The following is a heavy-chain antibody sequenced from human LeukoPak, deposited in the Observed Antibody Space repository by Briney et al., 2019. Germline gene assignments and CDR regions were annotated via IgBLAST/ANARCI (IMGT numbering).Heavy chain of an antibody. CDR3: ARGEVRGVIILRSVGMDV. CDR1: GGSISSGGYY. CDR2: IYYSGST. J-gene: IGHJ6*02. D-gene: IGHD3-10*01. V-gene: IGHV4-31*03. Sequence: PSETLSLTCTVSGGSISSGGYYWSWIRQHPGKGLEWIGYIYYSGSTYYNPSLKSRVTISVDTSKNQFSLKLSSVTAADTAVYYCARGEVRGVIILRSVGMDVWGQGTTVTVSS.